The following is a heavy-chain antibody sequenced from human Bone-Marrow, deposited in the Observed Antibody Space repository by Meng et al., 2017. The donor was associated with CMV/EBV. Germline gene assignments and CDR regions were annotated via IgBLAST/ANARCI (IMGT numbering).Heavy chain of an antibody. J-gene: IGHJ6*02. Sequence: SVKVSCKASGGTFSSYTISWVRQAPGQGLEWMGRIIPILGIANYAQKFQGRVTITADKSTSTAYMELSSLRSEDTAVYYCARERQPVLEIHRYYGMDVWGQGTTVTGSS. CDR2: IIPILGIA. V-gene: IGHV1-69*04. CDR1: GGTFSSYT. D-gene: IGHD6-6*01. CDR3: ARERQPVLEIHRYYGMDV.